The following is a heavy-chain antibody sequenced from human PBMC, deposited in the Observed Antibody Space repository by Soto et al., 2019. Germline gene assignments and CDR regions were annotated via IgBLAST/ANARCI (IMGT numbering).Heavy chain of an antibody. D-gene: IGHD1-26*01. CDR1: GFTFSRYD. V-gene: IGHV3-13*01. CDR2: IGTGGDT. Sequence: EVQLVESGGGLVQPGGSLRLSCAASGFTFSRYDMHWVRQATGKGLEWVSAIGTGGDTYYPGSVKGRFTISGENAKNSLYLRMSSLRAGDTAVYYCARAVGARPSWHFDLWGRGTLVTVSS. CDR3: ARAVGARPSWHFDL. J-gene: IGHJ2*01.